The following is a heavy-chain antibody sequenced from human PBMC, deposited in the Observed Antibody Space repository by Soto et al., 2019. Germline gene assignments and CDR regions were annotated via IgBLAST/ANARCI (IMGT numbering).Heavy chain of an antibody. CDR1: EFIFTNYD. CDR3: AKEARVSSSAGYYFDH. Sequence: PGGSLRLSCAASEFIFTNYDSNWVRQAPGKGLEWVSAIADRVNTYYPDTVRGCFTITRDDSTNTVYLQMNRVRLDDTAVYYCAKEARVSSSAGYYFDHWAQGTLVTVSS. CDR2: IADRVNT. D-gene: IGHD3-16*01. V-gene: IGHV3-23*01. J-gene: IGHJ4*02.